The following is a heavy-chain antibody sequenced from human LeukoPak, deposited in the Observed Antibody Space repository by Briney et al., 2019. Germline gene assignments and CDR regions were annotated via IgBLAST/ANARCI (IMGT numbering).Heavy chain of an antibody. CDR3: ARELGYCSSTSCYALDY. CDR2: TYYKSKWYN. Sequence: SQTLSLTCAISGDSVSSNIAAWHWIRQSPSRGLEWLGRTYYKSKWYNDYAVSVKSRITFNPDTSENQFSLHLSSVTAADTAVYYCARELGYCSSTSCYALDYWGQGTLVTVSS. D-gene: IGHD2-2*01. J-gene: IGHJ4*02. V-gene: IGHV6-1*01. CDR1: GDSVSSNIAA.